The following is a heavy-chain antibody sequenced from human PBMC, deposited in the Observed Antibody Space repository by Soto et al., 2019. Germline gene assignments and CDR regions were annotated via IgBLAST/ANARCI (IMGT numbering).Heavy chain of an antibody. CDR1: GGSISNAAYS. J-gene: IGHJ4*02. CDR3: AAPLDDYGVNSFV. Sequence: SETLSLTCTVSGGSISNAAYSWSWIRQPPGKGLEWIGYIYPSGMPFYNPSLRSRVTISIDRSNDQFSLNLKSVTAADTAVYYCAAPLDDYGVNSFVWGRGILVTVSS. CDR2: IYPSGMP. D-gene: IGHD4-17*01. V-gene: IGHV4-30-2*01.